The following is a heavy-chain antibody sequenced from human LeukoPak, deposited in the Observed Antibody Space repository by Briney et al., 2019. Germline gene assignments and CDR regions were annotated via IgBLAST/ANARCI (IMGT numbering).Heavy chain of an antibody. CDR1: GYTFTSYG. D-gene: IGHD2-15*01. CDR3: ARDSGLSGGSWPLDY. V-gene: IGHV1-18*01. J-gene: IGHJ4*02. Sequence: ASVKVSCKASGYTFTSYGISWVRQAPGQGLEWMGWISAYNGNTNYAQKLQGRGTMTTDTSTSTAYMELRSLRSDDTAVYYCARDSGLSGGSWPLDYWGQGTLVTVSS. CDR2: ISAYNGNT.